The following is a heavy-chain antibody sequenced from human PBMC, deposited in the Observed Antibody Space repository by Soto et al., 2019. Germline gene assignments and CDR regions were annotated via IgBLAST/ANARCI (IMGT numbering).Heavy chain of an antibody. V-gene: IGHV4-31*03. D-gene: IGHD3-3*01. CDR2: IYYSGST. CDR3: ARGLWGASYDFSTSPWFDP. J-gene: IGHJ5*02. CDR1: GGSISSGGYY. Sequence: NPSETLSLTCTVSGGSISSGGYYWSWIRQHPGKGLEWIGYIYYSGSTYYNPSLKSRVTISVDTSKNQFSLKLSSVTAADTAMYYCARGLWGASYDFSTSPWFDPWGQGTLVTVSS.